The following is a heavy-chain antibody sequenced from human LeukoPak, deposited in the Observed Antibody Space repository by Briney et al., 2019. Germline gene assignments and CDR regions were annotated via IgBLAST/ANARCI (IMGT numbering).Heavy chain of an antibody. Sequence: KPSETLSLTCAVYGGSFSGYYWSWIRQPPGKGLEWIGEINHSGSTNYIPSLKSRVTISVDTSKNQFSLKLSSVTAADTAVYYCARYYDFWSGQTWFDPWGQGTLVTVSS. J-gene: IGHJ5*02. CDR1: GGSFSGYY. CDR2: INHSGST. CDR3: ARYYDFWSGQTWFDP. V-gene: IGHV4-34*01. D-gene: IGHD3-3*01.